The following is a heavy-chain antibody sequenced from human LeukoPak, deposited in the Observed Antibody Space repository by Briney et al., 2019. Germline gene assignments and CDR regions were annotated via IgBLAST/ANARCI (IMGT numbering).Heavy chain of an antibody. V-gene: IGHV6-1*01. CDR1: GDSVLSNGAA. Sequence: SQTLSLTCAISGDSVLSNGAAWNWIRQSPLRGLEWLGRTYYRSKWYNDYALSVRSRITINPDTSKNRFSLHLNSVTLEDTAVYFCARDLTDALFSFDSWGQGTLVTVSS. J-gene: IGHJ4*02. CDR3: ARDLTDALFSFDS. D-gene: IGHD3-10*02. CDR2: TYYRSKWYN.